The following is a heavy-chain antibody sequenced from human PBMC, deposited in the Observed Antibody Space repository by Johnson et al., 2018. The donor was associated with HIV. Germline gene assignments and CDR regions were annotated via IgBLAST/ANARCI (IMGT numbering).Heavy chain of an antibody. D-gene: IGHD6-6*01. CDR3: AKDMGRYSSSSAAFDI. CDR2: ISWNSGSI. Sequence: VQLVESGGGVVQPGGSLRLSCTASGFMFDDYAMHWVRQVAGKGLEWVSGISWNSGSIGYADSLKGRFTISRDNAKNSLYLQMNSLRAEDTALYYCAKDMGRYSSSSAAFDIWGQGTMVIVSS. J-gene: IGHJ3*02. CDR1: GFMFDDYA. V-gene: IGHV3-9*01.